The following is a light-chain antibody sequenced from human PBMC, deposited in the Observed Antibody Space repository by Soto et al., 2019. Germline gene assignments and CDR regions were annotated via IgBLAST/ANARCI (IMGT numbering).Light chain of an antibody. CDR2: GAS. V-gene: IGKV3-20*01. Sequence: EIVLTQSPGTLSLSPGERASLSCRASQSVSSEKLAWYQQKPGQAPRLLIFGASGRATGIPGRFSGSGSGTDFSLTISRLEPEDSAVYYCQQYGSSLLTFGGGTKVEIK. CDR3: QQYGSSLLT. J-gene: IGKJ4*01. CDR1: QSVSSEK.